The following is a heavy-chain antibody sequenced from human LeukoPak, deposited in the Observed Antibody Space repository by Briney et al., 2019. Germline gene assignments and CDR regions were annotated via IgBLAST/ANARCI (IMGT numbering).Heavy chain of an antibody. D-gene: IGHD3-9*01. CDR1: GFTFSSYG. V-gene: IGHV3-30*02. J-gene: IGHJ6*03. Sequence: GGSLRLSCAASGFTFSSYGMHWVRQAPGKGLEWVAFIRYDGSNKYYADSVKGRFTISRDNSKNTLYLQMNSLRAEDTAVYYCAKVADILTGYRSRYCYMDVWGKGTTVTVSS. CDR3: AKVADILTGYRSRYCYMDV. CDR2: IRYDGSNK.